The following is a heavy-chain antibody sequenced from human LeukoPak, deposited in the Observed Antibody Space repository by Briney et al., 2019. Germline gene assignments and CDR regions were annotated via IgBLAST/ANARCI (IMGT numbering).Heavy chain of an antibody. J-gene: IGHJ5*02. V-gene: IGHV1-24*01. CDR2: FDPEDGET. CDR1: GYSLNVLS. Sequence: GASVKVSCRVSGYSLNVLSLLWVRQAPGKGLEWMGGFDPEDGETIYAQKFQGRVTMTQDTSTDTAYMELSRLRSEDTAVYGLGMSRDKWNYGGDWFDPWGQGTLVTVSS. CDR3: GMSRDKWNYGGDWFDP. D-gene: IGHD1-7*01.